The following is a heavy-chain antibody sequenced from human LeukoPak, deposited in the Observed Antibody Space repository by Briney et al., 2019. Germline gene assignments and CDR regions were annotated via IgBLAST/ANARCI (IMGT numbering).Heavy chain of an antibody. CDR2: SGTRSGTK. V-gene: IGHV3-21*04. Sequence: SGGSLRLSCAASGFTVSSLAMHWVRQAPGKGLEWVSSSGTRSGTKYHADSVKGRFTISRDNAKNSLYLQMNSLRAEDTALYYCAKDIDPYYYGSGSPQAPDYWGQGTLVTVSS. J-gene: IGHJ4*02. CDR3: AKDIDPYYYGSGSPQAPDY. D-gene: IGHD3-10*01. CDR1: GFTVSSLA.